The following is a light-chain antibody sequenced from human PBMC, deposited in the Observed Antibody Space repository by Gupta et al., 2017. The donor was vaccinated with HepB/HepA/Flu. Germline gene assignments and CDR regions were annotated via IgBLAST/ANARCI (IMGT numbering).Light chain of an antibody. J-gene: IGKJ1*01. V-gene: IGKV3-20*01. Sequence: EIALTQSPGTRSLSPGERATLSCRASQSISSSYLAWYQQKPGQAPRLLIYGASSRAAGIPDRFSGSGSGTDFSLTISRLEPEDFAVYYCQQYGKSPRTFGQGTKVEI. CDR3: QQYGKSPRT. CDR2: GAS. CDR1: QSISSSY.